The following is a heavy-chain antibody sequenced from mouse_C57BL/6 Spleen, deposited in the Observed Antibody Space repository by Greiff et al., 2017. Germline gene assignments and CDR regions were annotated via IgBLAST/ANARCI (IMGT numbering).Heavy chain of an antibody. CDR3: ARSTTVVDRYFDV. CDR1: GYTFTSYW. J-gene: IGHJ1*03. CDR2: IDPSDSYT. D-gene: IGHD1-1*01. V-gene: IGHV1-69*01. Sequence: QVQLKQSGAELVMPGASVKLSCKASGYTFTSYWMHWVKQRPGQGLEWIGEIDPSDSYTNYNQKFKGKSTLTVDKSSSTAYMQLSSLTSEDSAVYYCARSTTVVDRYFDVWGTGTTVTVSS.